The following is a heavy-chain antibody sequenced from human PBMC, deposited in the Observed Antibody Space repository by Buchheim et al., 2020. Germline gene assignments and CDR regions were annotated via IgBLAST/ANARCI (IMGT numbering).Heavy chain of an antibody. J-gene: IGHJ6*02. CDR2: IRGVSGST. V-gene: IGHV3-48*03. CDR3: ATKLWFVNYYGMDV. Sequence: EVQLVESGGGLVQPGGSLRLSCAASGFTLSTYDIDWVRQAPGKGLEWVSYIRGVSGSTYYAESVKGRFTISRDNAKHSLYLQMNSLRAEDTAVYHCATKLWFVNYYGMDVWGQGT. D-gene: IGHD3-10*01. CDR1: GFTLSTYD.